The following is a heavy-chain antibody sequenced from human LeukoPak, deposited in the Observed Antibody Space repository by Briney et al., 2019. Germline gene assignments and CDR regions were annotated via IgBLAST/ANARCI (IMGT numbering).Heavy chain of an antibody. CDR3: AREDPYCSGGSCYLSLDP. Sequence: SKTLSLTCTVSGGSISSYYWSWIRQPPGKGLEWIGYIYYSGSTNYNPSLKSRVTISVDTSKNQFSLKLSSVTAADTAVYYCAREDPYCSGGSCYLSLDPWGQGTLVTVSS. CDR1: GGSISSYY. J-gene: IGHJ5*02. V-gene: IGHV4-59*01. CDR2: IYYSGST. D-gene: IGHD2-15*01.